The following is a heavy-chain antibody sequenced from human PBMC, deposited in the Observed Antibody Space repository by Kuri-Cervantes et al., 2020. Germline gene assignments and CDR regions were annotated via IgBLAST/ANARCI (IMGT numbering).Heavy chain of an antibody. J-gene: IGHJ3*02. Sequence: GGSLRLSCAASGFTFSSYWMHWVRQAPGKGLVWVSRINSDGSSTSYADSVKGRFTISRDNAKNSLYLQMNSLRAEDTAVYYCARGGEWELLAAFDIWGQGTMVTVSS. CDR2: INSDGSST. V-gene: IGHV3-74*01. CDR3: ARGGEWELLAAFDI. D-gene: IGHD1-26*01. CDR1: GFTFSSYW.